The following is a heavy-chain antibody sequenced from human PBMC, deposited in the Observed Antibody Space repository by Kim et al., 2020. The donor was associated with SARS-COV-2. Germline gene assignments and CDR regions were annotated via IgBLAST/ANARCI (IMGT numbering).Heavy chain of an antibody. V-gene: IGHV3-53*04. D-gene: IGHD3-22*01. Sequence: GGSLRLSCAASGFTVSSNYMSWVRQAPGKGLEWVSVIYSGGSTYYADSVKGRFTISRHNSKNTLYLQMNSLRAEDTAVYYCARGAYYDSSGSDFDYWGQGTLVTVSS. CDR1: GFTVSSNY. J-gene: IGHJ4*02. CDR3: ARGAYYDSSGSDFDY. CDR2: IYSGGST.